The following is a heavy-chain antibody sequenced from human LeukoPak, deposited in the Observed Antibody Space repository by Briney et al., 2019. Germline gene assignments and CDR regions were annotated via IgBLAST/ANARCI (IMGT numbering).Heavy chain of an antibody. V-gene: IGHV4-59*01. CDR3: ARDRPAGSVESYYYYYYMDV. J-gene: IGHJ6*03. D-gene: IGHD3-10*01. CDR2: IYYSGST. CDR1: GGSISSYY. Sequence: PSQTLSLTCTVSGGSISSYYWSWIRQPPGKGLEWIGYIYYSGSTNYNPSLKSRVTISVDTSKNQFSLKLSSVTAADTAVYYCARDRPAGSVESYYYYYYMDVWGKGTTVTVSS.